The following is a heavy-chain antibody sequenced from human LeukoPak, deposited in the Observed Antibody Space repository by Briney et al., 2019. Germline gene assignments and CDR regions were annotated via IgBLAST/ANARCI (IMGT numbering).Heavy chain of an antibody. D-gene: IGHD2-8*01. V-gene: IGHV3-21*01. CDR2: ISSSSSYI. CDR3: ARRGMHLDDKHGMDV. Sequence: PGGSLRLSCAASGSTFSSYSMNWVRQAPGKGLEWVSSISSSSSYIHYADSVKGRFTISRDDAKNSLYLQMNSLRAGDTAVYYCARRGMHLDDKHGMDVWGQGTTVTVS. CDR1: GSTFSSYS. J-gene: IGHJ6*02.